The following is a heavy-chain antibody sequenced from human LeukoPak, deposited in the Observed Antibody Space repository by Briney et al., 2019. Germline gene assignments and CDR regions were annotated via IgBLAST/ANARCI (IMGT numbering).Heavy chain of an antibody. CDR1: GFTFSSYS. CDR3: ARAAAGPLATFDI. CDR2: ISSSSSYI. D-gene: IGHD6-13*01. J-gene: IGHJ3*02. Sequence: GGSLRVSCAASGFTFSSYSMNWVRQAPGKGLEWVSSISSSSSYIYYADSVKGRFTISRDNAKNSLNLQMNSLRAEDTAVYYCARAAAGPLATFDIWGQGTMVTVSS. V-gene: IGHV3-21*01.